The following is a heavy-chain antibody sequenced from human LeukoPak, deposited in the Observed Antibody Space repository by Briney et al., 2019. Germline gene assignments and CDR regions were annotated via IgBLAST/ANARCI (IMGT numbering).Heavy chain of an antibody. CDR1: GGSISGYY. D-gene: IGHD3-22*01. J-gene: IGHJ4*02. CDR3: ARHRSSGYPFDY. CDR2: IYCSGST. Sequence: PSETLSLTCTVSGGSISGYYWSWIRQPPGKGLEWIGYIYCSGSTNYNPSLKSRVTISVDTSKNQFSLKLGSVTAADTAVYYCARHRSSGYPFDYWGQGTLVTVSS. V-gene: IGHV4-59*08.